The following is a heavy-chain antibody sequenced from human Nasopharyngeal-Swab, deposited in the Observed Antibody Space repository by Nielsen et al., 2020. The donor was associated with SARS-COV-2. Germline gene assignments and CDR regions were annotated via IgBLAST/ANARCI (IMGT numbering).Heavy chain of an antibody. V-gene: IGHV4-34*01. CDR3: ARAGRVGDACVGLDV. CDR1: GGSSSGIY. D-gene: IGHD3-16*01. J-gene: IGHJ6*02. CDR2: INHNERT. Sequence: SQTLSLTCALYGGSSSGIYWNWIRQPPGRGLEWVGEINHNERTNYNPSLKSQITLSVDTPNEQVSLKMRAVTASDTAVYYCARAGRVGDACVGLDVWGQGTTVTVSS.